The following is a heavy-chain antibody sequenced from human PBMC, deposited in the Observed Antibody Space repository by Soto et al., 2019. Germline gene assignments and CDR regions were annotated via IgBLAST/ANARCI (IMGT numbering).Heavy chain of an antibody. CDR2: INSDGSST. CDR1: GFTFSSYW. CDR3: AKDVPADRARAARLVYYYYGMDF. Sequence: PGGSLRLSCAASGFTFSSYWMHWVRQAPGKGLVWVSRINSDGSSTSYADSVKGRFTISRDNAKNTLYLQMNSLRAEDTAVYYCAKDVPADRARAARLVYYYYGMDFRGQGSTVTVSS. D-gene: IGHD6-6*01. V-gene: IGHV3-74*01. J-gene: IGHJ6*02.